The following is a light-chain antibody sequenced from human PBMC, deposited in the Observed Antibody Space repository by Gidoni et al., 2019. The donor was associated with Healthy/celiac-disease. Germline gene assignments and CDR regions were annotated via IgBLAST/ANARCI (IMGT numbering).Light chain of an antibody. V-gene: IGKV3-11*01. CDR1: QSVSSY. CDR2: DAS. CDR3: QHRYDWPWT. Sequence: EIVLTQSPATLSLSPGERATLSCRASQSVSSYLAWYQHKAGQAPRLLIYDASNRATGIPARFSGSGSGTDFTLTISSLAPEDFALYYCQHRYDWPWTFGQXTKVEIK. J-gene: IGKJ1*01.